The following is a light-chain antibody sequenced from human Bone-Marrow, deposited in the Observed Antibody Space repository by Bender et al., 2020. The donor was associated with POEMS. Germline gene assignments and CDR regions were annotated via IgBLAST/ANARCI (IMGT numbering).Light chain of an antibody. J-gene: IGLJ1*01. CDR2: NVS. Sequence: QSALTQPGSVSGSRGQSITISCTGTSSDIGAYNFVSWYQQHPGKVPKLIIFNVSNRPSGISSRFSASKSANTASLTISGLQPEDEADYYCSSYAKGNSLVFETGTTVTV. CDR3: SSYAKGNSLV. V-gene: IGLV2-14*03. CDR1: SSDIGAYNF.